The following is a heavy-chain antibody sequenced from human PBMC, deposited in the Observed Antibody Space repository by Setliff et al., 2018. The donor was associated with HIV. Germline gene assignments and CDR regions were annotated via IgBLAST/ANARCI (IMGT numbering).Heavy chain of an antibody. V-gene: IGHV4-38-2*02. CDR3: ARHRAAYWYYDY. J-gene: IGHJ4*02. D-gene: IGHD2-8*02. Sequence: ASETLSLTCTVSDYSISTGYYWHWIRQPPGKGLEWIGSIFRSGNTYYNPSLKSRVTMSIDTSKNRFSLKLSSVTAADTAVYYCARHRAAYWYYDYWGQGTLVT. CDR1: DYSISTGYY. CDR2: IFRSGNT.